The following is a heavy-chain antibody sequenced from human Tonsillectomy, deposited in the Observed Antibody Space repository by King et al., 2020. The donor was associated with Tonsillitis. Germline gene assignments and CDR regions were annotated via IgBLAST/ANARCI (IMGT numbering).Heavy chain of an antibody. V-gene: IGHV3-7*03. Sequence: VQLVESGGGLVQPGGSLRLSCAASGFTFTTYWMSWVRQAPGKGLEWVANIKQDGVEKFYVDSVKGRFTISRDNAMNSLYLQMNSLGAEDTAVYYCARDRAADGYKVNAFDIWGRGTMVTVSS. CDR1: GFTFTTYW. CDR2: IKQDGVEK. J-gene: IGHJ3*02. CDR3: ARDRAADGYKVNAFDI. D-gene: IGHD5-24*01.